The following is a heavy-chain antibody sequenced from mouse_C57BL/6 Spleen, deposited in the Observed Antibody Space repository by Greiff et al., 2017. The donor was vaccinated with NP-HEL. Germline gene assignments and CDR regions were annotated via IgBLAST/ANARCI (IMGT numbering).Heavy chain of an antibody. Sequence: QVQLQQSGPGLVQPSQSLSITCTVSGFSLTSYGVHWVRQSPGKGLEWLGVIWSGGSTDYNAAFISRLSISKDNSKSQVFFKMNSLQADDTAIYYCARKPLYYGSSYWDAMDYWGQGTSVTVSS. CDR1: GFSLTSYG. D-gene: IGHD1-1*01. CDR3: ARKPLYYGSSYWDAMDY. J-gene: IGHJ4*01. CDR2: IWSGGST. V-gene: IGHV2-2*01.